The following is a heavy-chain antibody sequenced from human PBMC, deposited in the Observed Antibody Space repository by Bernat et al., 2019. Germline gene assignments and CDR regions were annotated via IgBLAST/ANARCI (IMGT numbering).Heavy chain of an antibody. Sequence: QLQLQESGPGLVKPSETLSLTCTVSGYSISSGYYWGWIRQPPGKGLEWIGSIYHSGSTYYNPSLKSRVTISVDTSKNPFSMKLSSVTAADTAVYYCARERFMIAAAGKPEDYWGQGTLVTVSS. V-gene: IGHV4-38-2*02. CDR2: IYHSGST. J-gene: IGHJ4*02. D-gene: IGHD6-13*01. CDR3: ARERFMIAAAGKPEDY. CDR1: GYSISSGYY.